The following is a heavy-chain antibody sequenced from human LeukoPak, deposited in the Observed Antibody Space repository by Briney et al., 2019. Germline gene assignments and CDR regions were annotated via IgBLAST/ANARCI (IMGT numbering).Heavy chain of an antibody. CDR2: IYSGGST. D-gene: IGHD3-10*02. Sequence: GGSLRLSCAASGFTFSSYAMSWVRQAPGKGLEWVSVIYSGGSTYYADSVKGRFTISRDNSKNTLYLQMNSLRAEDTAVYYCAELGITMIGGVWGKGTTVTISS. J-gene: IGHJ6*04. V-gene: IGHV3-66*01. CDR1: GFTFSSYA. CDR3: AELGITMIGGV.